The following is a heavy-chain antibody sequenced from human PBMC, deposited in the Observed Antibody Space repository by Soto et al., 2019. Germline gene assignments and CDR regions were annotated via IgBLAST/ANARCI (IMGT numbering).Heavy chain of an antibody. Sequence: QVQLQESGPGLVKPSETLSLTCTVSGGSISSYYWSWIRQPPGKGLEWIGYIYYSGSTNYNPSLKRRVTISVDTSKNQFSLKLSSVTAADTAVYYCARLYCSSTSCHYYFDYWGQGTLVTVSS. D-gene: IGHD2-2*01. CDR2: IYYSGST. CDR1: GGSISSYY. V-gene: IGHV4-59*01. CDR3: ARLYCSSTSCHYYFDY. J-gene: IGHJ4*02.